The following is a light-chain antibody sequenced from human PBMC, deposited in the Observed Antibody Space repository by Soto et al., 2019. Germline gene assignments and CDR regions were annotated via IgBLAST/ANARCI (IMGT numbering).Light chain of an antibody. CDR2: DTS. CDR1: DVVGSN. Sequence: EIVMTHSPATLSVSPGERATLSCRASDVVGSNLAWYQQKPGQAPRLLIYDTSTRATGIPARFSGSGSGTEFTLTISSLQSEDFAVYYCQQYNNWPRTFGQGTKVDIK. J-gene: IGKJ1*01. CDR3: QQYNNWPRT. V-gene: IGKV3-15*01.